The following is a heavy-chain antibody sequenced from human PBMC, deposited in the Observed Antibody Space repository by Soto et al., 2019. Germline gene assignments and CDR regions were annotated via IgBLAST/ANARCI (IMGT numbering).Heavy chain of an antibody. CDR2: INSDGSST. CDR3: ATDSIPLFYYYYYLDI. CDR1: GGTFSSYC. Sequence: GRSMRLSCAASGGTFSSYCMHRVRQAPGKGLVWVSRINSDGSSTSYADSVKGRFTISRDNAKNTLYLQMNSLRAEDTAVYYCATDSIPLFYYYYYLDIWGKGTTVTVSS. D-gene: IGHD2-21*01. V-gene: IGHV3-74*01. J-gene: IGHJ6*03.